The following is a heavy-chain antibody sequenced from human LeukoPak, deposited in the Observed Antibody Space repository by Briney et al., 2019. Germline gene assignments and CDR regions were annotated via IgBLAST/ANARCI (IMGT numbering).Heavy chain of an antibody. J-gene: IGHJ4*02. V-gene: IGHV4-38-2*02. CDR2: IYHSGTL. CDR1: GYSIRSAYY. D-gene: IGHD3-22*01. CDR3: ARVMDYYDGSGYPPPAAADY. Sequence: SETLSLTCTVSGYSIRSAYYWGWIRQPPGKGLEWIGSIYHSGTLYYNPSLKSRVTISVDTSKNQFSLKLTSVTPADTAVYYCARVMDYYDGSGYPPPAAADYWGQGTLVTVSS.